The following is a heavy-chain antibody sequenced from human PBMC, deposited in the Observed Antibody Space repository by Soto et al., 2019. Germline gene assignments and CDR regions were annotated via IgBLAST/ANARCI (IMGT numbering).Heavy chain of an antibody. Sequence: GGSLRLSCAASGFTFSSYSMNWVRQAPGKGLEWVSSISSSSSYIYYADSVKGRFTISRDSAKNSLYLQMNSLRAEDTAVYYCASGLGDDFWSGYYPEAIFDYWGQGTLVTVSS. CDR2: ISSSSSYI. V-gene: IGHV3-21*01. CDR1: GFTFSSYS. CDR3: ASGLGDDFWSGYYPEAIFDY. D-gene: IGHD3-3*01. J-gene: IGHJ4*02.